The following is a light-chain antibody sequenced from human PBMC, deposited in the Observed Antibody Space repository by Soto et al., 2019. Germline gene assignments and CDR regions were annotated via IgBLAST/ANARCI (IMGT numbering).Light chain of an antibody. J-gene: IGLJ1*01. Sequence: QSVLTQPASVSGSPGQSITISCTGTSRDVGGYNSVSWYQQHPGKAPKLMIYEVTNRPSGVSNRFSGSKSGNTAPLTISGLQAEDEADYYCSSYTSGSALYVFGTGTKVTVL. V-gene: IGLV2-14*01. CDR1: SRDVGGYNS. CDR3: SSYTSGSALYV. CDR2: EVT.